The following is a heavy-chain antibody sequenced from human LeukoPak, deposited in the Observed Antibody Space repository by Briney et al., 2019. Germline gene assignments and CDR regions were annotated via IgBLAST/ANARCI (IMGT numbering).Heavy chain of an antibody. CDR1: GYTFTSYG. Sequence: ASVKVSCKASGYTFTSYGISWVRQAPGQGLEWMGWISAYNGNTNYAQKLQGRVTMTTDTSTSTAYMELRSLRSDDTAVYYCARDWGVDYGSSGPTDYWGQGTLVTVSS. D-gene: IGHD3-22*01. J-gene: IGHJ4*02. CDR3: ARDWGVDYGSSGPTDY. CDR2: ISAYNGNT. V-gene: IGHV1-18*01.